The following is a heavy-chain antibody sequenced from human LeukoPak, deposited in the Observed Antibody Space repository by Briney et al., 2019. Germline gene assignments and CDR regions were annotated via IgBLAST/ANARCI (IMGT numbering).Heavy chain of an antibody. V-gene: IGHV4-34*01. CDR3: ARGRISGGRHDVSDI. D-gene: IGHD2-15*01. Sequence: PSETLSLACAVYGVSFSGSYWSWTRQPPGKGLEWIGEINHSGSTNYNPSLKSRVTILVDTSKNQFSLKLSYVTAADTAVYFCARGRISGGRHDVSDIWGQGTMVTVSS. CDR1: GVSFSGSY. J-gene: IGHJ3*02. CDR2: INHSGST.